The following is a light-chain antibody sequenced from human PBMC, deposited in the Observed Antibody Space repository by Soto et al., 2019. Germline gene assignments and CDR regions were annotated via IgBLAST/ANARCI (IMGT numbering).Light chain of an antibody. CDR1: QSISRY. CDR2: AAS. Sequence: MTQSPSPLSASVGDRVTVTCRASQSISRYLNWYQQKPGNAPKLLIYAASNLQSGVPSRFSGSGSGTDFTLTISSLHPEDFATYFCQQSHTPPLTFGGGTKVEIK. CDR3: QQSHTPPLT. V-gene: IGKV1-39*01. J-gene: IGKJ4*01.